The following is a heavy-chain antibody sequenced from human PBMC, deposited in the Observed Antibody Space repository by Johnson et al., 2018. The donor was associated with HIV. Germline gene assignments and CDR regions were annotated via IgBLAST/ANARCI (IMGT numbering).Heavy chain of an antibody. CDR1: GFTFSSYA. CDR2: ISYDGSNK. Sequence: VQLVESGGGVVQPGRSLRLSCAASGFTFSSYAMHWVRQAPGKGLEWVAVISYDGSNKYYADSVKGRFTISRENAKNSLYLQMNSLTAGDTAVYYCARAKVIRGAEGWAFDMWGQGTLVTVSS. V-gene: IGHV3-30*14. D-gene: IGHD3-10*01. CDR3: ARAKVIRGAEGWAFDM. J-gene: IGHJ3*02.